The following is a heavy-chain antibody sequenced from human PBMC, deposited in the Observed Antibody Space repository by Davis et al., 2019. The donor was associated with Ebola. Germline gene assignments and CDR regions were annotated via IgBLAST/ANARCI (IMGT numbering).Heavy chain of an antibody. Sequence: PGGSLRLSCTDSVITFSSYAMTWVRQAPGKGLEWVSAISGSGGGTYYADSVKGRFTISRDNSKKTLYLQMNSLRAEDTAVYYCAKDPNRLWFGHGGDYWGQGILVTVSS. D-gene: IGHD3-10*01. J-gene: IGHJ4*02. CDR1: VITFSSYA. V-gene: IGHV3-23*01. CDR2: ISGSGGGT. CDR3: AKDPNRLWFGHGGDY.